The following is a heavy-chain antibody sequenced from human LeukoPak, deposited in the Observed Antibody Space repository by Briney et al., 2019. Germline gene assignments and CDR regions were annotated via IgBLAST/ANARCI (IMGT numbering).Heavy chain of an antibody. D-gene: IGHD4-23*01. CDR3: AREGLRQYGGNLDYYGMDV. CDR1: GYTFTSYA. J-gene: IGHJ6*02. V-gene: IGHV7-4-1*02. Sequence: GASVKVSCKASGYTFTSYAMNWVRQAPGQGLEWMGWINTNTGNPTYAQGFTGRFVFSLDTSVSTAYLQISSLKAEDTAVYYCAREGLRQYGGNLDYYGMDVWGQGTTVTVSS. CDR2: INTNTGNP.